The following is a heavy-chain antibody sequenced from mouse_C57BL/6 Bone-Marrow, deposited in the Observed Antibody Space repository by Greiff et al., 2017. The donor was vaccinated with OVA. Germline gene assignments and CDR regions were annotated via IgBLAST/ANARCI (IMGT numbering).Heavy chain of an antibody. V-gene: IGHV5-2*03. CDR3: ARRGYYGSSRYWYFDV. CDR2: INSDGGST. J-gene: IGHJ1*03. D-gene: IGHD1-1*01. CDR1: EYEFPSHD. Sequence: EVKVEESGGGLVQPGESLKLSCESNEYEFPSHDMSWVRKTPEKRLELVAAINSDGGSTYYPDTMERRFIISRDNTKKTLYLQMSSLRSEDTALYYCARRGYYGSSRYWYFDVWGTGTTVTVSS.